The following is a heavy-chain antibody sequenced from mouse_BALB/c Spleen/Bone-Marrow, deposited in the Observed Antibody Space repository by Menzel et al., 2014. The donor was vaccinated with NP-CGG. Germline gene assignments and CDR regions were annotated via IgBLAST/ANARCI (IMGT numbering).Heavy chain of an antibody. CDR2: INPDSSRI. J-gene: IGHJ3*01. CDR1: GFDFSGFW. D-gene: IGHD2-3*01. V-gene: IGHV4-1*02. CDR3: ARLGYYGGFAY. Sequence: EVQGVESGGGLVQPGGSLELSCAASGFDFSGFWMGWVRQAPGKGLEWIGEINPDSSRINYTPSLKDRFIISRDNAKNTLYLQMSKVRSEDTALYYCARLGYYGGFAYWGQGTLVTVSA.